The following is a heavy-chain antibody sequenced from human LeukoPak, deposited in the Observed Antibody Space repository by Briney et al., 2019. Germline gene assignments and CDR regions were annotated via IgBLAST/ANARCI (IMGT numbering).Heavy chain of an antibody. V-gene: IGHV1-2*02. J-gene: IGHJ4*02. CDR3: ARDPDYMVRGVIISFSFDY. CDR1: GYTFTGYY. CDR2: INPNSGGT. D-gene: IGHD3-10*01. Sequence: ASVKVSCKASGYTFTGYYMHWVRQAPGQGLEWMGWINPNSGGTNYAQKFQGRVTMTRDTSISTAYMELSRLRSDDTAVYYCARDPDYMVRGVIISFSFDYWGQGTLVTVSS.